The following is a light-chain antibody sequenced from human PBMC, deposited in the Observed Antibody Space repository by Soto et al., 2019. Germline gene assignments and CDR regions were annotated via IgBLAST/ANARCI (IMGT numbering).Light chain of an antibody. CDR2: GVT. CDR3: SSYAGSTTLGV. Sequence: QSVLTQPASVSGSPGQSITISCTGTSSDVGNYNLVSWFQQHPGKAPKLIIYGVTKRPSGVSNRFSGSKSGNTASLTISGLQAEDEADYYCSSYAGSTTLGVFGGGTKLTVL. V-gene: IGLV2-23*02. CDR1: SSDVGNYNL. J-gene: IGLJ2*01.